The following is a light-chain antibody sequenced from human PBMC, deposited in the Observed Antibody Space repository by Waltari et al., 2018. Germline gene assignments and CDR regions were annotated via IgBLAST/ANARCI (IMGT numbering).Light chain of an antibody. CDR3: QHRSNLPPT. V-gene: IGKV3-11*01. CDR1: QSVSTF. J-gene: IGKJ3*01. Sequence: EIVLTQSPATLSLSPGDRATLPCRASQSVSTFLAWYQQKPGHAPRLLIYDASNRATGTPARFSGSGSGTDFTLTISSLEPEDFAVYYCQHRSNLPPTFGPGTKVDFK. CDR2: DAS.